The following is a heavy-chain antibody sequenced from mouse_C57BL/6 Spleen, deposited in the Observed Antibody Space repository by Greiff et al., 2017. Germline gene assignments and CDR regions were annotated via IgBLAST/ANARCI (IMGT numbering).Heavy chain of an antibody. Sequence: QVQLQQPGAELVKPGASVKMSCKASGYTFTSYWITWVKQRPGQGLEWIGDIYPGSGSTNYNEKFKSKATLTVDTSSSTAYMQRSSLTSEDSAVYYCARFYDGYYYFDYWGQGTTLTVSS. D-gene: IGHD2-3*01. CDR2: IYPGSGST. V-gene: IGHV1-55*01. J-gene: IGHJ2*01. CDR3: ARFYDGYYYFDY. CDR1: GYTFTSYW.